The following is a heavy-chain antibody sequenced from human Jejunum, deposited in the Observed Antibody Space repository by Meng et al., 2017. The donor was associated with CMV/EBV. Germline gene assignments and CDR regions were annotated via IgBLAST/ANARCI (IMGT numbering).Heavy chain of an antibody. CDR3: AKGVTSGSPYRAFDL. J-gene: IGHJ3*01. V-gene: IGHV3-23*01. Sequence: FSTFTMGWIRQAPGKGLEWVSTFDVNGGGATLYTDSVKGRFTISRDTSENTLYLQMNSLRVDDTALYYCAKGVTSGSPYRAFDLLGQGTKVTVSS. CDR2: FDVNGGGAT. CDR1: FSTFT. D-gene: IGHD3-22*01.